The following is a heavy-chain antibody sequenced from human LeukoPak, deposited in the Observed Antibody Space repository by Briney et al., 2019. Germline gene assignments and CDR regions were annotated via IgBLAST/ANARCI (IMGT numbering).Heavy chain of an antibody. CDR3: AREGYGGPLDY. D-gene: IGHD4-23*01. CDR1: GFTFSSYA. Sequence: GRSLRLSCAASGFTFSSYAMHWVRQAPGKGLEWVALISYDGSSKYYADSVKGRFTISRDSSKNTLYVQMNSLRPEDTAVYHCAREGYGGPLDYWGQGTLVTVSS. V-gene: IGHV3-30-3*01. J-gene: IGHJ4*02. CDR2: ISYDGSSK.